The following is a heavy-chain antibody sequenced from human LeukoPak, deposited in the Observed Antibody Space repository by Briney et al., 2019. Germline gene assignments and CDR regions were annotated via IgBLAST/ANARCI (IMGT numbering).Heavy chain of an antibody. V-gene: IGHV4-34*01. J-gene: IGHJ5*02. D-gene: IGHD2-2*01. CDR1: GGSFSGYY. Sequence: SETLSLTCAVYGGSFSGYYWSWIRQPPGKGLEWIGEINHSGSTNYSPSLKSRVTISVDTSKNQFSLKLSSVTAADTAVYYCARVEVVVVPAASGWFDPWGQGTLVTVSS. CDR3: ARVEVVVVPAASGWFDP. CDR2: INHSGST.